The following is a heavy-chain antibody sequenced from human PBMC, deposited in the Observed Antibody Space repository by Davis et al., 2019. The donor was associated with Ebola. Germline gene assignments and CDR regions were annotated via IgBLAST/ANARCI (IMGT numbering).Heavy chain of an antibody. CDR1: GGSVSSGSYY. J-gene: IGHJ5*02. Sequence: PSETLSLTCTVSGGSVSSGSYYWSWIRQPPGKGLEWIGYIYYSGSTNYNPSLKSRVTISVDTSKNQFSLKLSSVTAADTAVYYCARAGRATIFGPVSLGFDPWGQGTLVTVSS. D-gene: IGHD3-3*01. CDR2: IYYSGST. CDR3: ARAGRATIFGPVSLGFDP. V-gene: IGHV4-61*01.